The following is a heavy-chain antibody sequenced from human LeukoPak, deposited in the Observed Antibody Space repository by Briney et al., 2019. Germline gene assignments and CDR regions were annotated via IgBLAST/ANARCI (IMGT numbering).Heavy chain of an antibody. CDR3: ARDLFKQTVATRGVNVWPSGY. Sequence: GASVKVSCEASGYTFTGYYMHWVRQAPGQGLEWMGWINPNSGGTNYAQKFQGRVTMTRDTSISTAYMELSRLRSDDTAVYYCARDLFKQTVATRGVNVWPSGYWGQGTLVTVSS. CDR1: GYTFTGYY. D-gene: IGHD2-15*01. CDR2: INPNSGGT. J-gene: IGHJ4*02. V-gene: IGHV1-2*02.